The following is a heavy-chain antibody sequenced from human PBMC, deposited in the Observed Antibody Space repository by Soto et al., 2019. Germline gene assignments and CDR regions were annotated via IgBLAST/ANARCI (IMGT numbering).Heavy chain of an antibody. CDR3: ARGGRGYSYGYSVY. V-gene: IGHV4-34*01. CDR2: INHSGST. J-gene: IGHJ4*02. CDR1: GGSFSGYY. Sequence: PSETLSLTCAVYGGSFSGYYWSWIRQPPGKGLEWIGEINHSGSTNYNPSLKSRVTISVDTSKNQFSLKLSSVTAADTAVYYCARGGRGYSYGYSVYWGQGTLVTVSS. D-gene: IGHD5-18*01.